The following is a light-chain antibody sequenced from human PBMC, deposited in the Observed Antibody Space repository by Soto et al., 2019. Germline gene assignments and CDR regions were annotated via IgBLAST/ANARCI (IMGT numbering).Light chain of an antibody. Sequence: DIQMTQSPSSLSASVGDRVTITCQASQDINKNLIWYQQKPGKAPKLLISDASDLETGVPSRFSGSGSGTGFTFTISSLQPEDFATYYCQQYESLPLTFGQGTRLE. CDR3: QQYESLPLT. V-gene: IGKV1-33*01. CDR1: QDINKN. CDR2: DAS. J-gene: IGKJ5*01.